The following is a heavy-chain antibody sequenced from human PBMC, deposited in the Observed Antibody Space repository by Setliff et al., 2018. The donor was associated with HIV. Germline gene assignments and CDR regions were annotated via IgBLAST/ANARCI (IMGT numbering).Heavy chain of an antibody. D-gene: IGHD2-2*01. V-gene: IGHV1-2*02. CDR1: GYAFTGYY. J-gene: IGHJ3*02. CDR2: IYPNTGGT. Sequence: RASVKVSCKASGYAFTGYYLHWVRQAPGQGLEWIGWIYPNTGGTNYAQKFQGRVTMTRDTSISTAYMELSRLRSDDTAVYYCARPLVVPAAMSEGVAFDIWGQGTMVTVSS. CDR3: ARPLVVPAAMSEGVAFDI.